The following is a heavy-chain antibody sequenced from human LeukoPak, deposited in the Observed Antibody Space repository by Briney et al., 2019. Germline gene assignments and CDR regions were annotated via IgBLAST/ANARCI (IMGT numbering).Heavy chain of an antibody. CDR3: TRYNNGHFDY. CDR2: IAYDGSRA. Sequence: GGSLRLSCAGSGFTFGGYDMHWFRQTPGKGLEWVAVIAYDGSRAFYADSVKGRFTISRDNSKNTMSVQMDDLRAEDTAVSYSTRYNNGHFDYWGQGTLVTVST. V-gene: IGHV3-33*01. CDR1: GFTFGGYD. D-gene: IGHD1-14*01. J-gene: IGHJ4*02.